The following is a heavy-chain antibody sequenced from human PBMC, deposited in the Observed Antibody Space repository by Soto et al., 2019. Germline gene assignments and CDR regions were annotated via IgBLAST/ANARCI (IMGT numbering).Heavy chain of an antibody. D-gene: IGHD3-10*01. CDR3: ATGAYYFDF. Sequence: EVQLVESGGGLVKPGGSLRLSCAGSGFTFSNAWMNWVRQAPGKGLEWVGQIKSKPDGGTTDYAAPVKGTFTISRDDSRATLYLEMNSLQIEDTAVNYCATGAYYFDFWGQGTLVTVSS. CDR2: IKSKPDGGTT. CDR1: GFTFSNAW. V-gene: IGHV3-15*07. J-gene: IGHJ4*02.